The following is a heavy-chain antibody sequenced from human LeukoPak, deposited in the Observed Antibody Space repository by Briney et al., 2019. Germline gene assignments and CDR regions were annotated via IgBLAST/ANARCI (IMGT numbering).Heavy chain of an antibody. Sequence: SETLSLTSAVSGYSISSGYYWGWIRQPPGKGLEWIGSIYHSGSTYYNPSLKSRVTISVDTSKNQFSLKLSSVTAADTAVYYCARQTWYYDILTGYYVRYFDYWGQGTLVTVSS. V-gene: IGHV4-38-2*01. D-gene: IGHD3-9*01. CDR1: GYSISSGYY. J-gene: IGHJ4*02. CDR3: ARQTWYYDILTGYYVRYFDY. CDR2: IYHSGST.